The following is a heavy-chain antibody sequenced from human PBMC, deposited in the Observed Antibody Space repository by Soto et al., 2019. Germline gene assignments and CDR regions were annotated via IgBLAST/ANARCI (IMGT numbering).Heavy chain of an antibody. J-gene: IGHJ4*02. Sequence: PSETLSLTCTVSGGSISSSSYYWGWIRQPPGKGLEWIGSIYYSGSTYYNPSLKSRVTISVDTSKNQFSLKLSSVTAADTAVYYCARHPTLGEAQDYWGQGTLVTVSS. V-gene: IGHV4-39*01. CDR2: IYYSGST. D-gene: IGHD3-10*01. CDR1: GGSISSSSYY. CDR3: ARHPTLGEAQDY.